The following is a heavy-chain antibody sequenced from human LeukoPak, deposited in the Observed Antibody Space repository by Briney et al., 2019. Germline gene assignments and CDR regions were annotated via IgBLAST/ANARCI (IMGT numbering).Heavy chain of an antibody. CDR3: ARDWSSDWGYFDY. CDR1: GGTFSSYA. V-gene: IGHV1-69*05. J-gene: IGHJ4*02. CDR2: IIPIFGTA. Sequence: SVKVSCKASGGTFSSYAISWVRQAPGQGLEWMGGIIPIFGTANYAQEFQGRVTITTDESTSTAYMELSSLRSEDTAVYYCARDWSSDWGYFDYWGQGTLVTVSS. D-gene: IGHD3/OR15-3a*01.